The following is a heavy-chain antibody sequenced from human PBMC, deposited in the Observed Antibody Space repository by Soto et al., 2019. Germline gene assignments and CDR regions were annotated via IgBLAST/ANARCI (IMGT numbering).Heavy chain of an antibody. CDR2: ISGTGDTK. CDR3: AIGGGQIYYKGLDV. D-gene: IGHD3-10*01. J-gene: IGHJ6*02. V-gene: IGHV3-11*01. CDR1: GFFFSDYY. Sequence: LRLSCAASGFFFSDYYLSWIRQAPGKGLECVAYISGTGDTKYYADSVEGRFTISRDNPKNSLYLQMNSLRAEDAAVYYCAIGGGQIYYKGLDVWGQGTTVTVSS.